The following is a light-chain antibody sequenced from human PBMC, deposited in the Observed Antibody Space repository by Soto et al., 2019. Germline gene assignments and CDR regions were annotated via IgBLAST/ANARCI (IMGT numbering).Light chain of an antibody. J-gene: IGKJ3*01. Sequence: DIQMTQSPSSLSASVGDRVTITCRASQGISNYIAWYQQKPGKAPMLLISAASTLQSGVPSRFSGSGSGTEFTLTISSLQPEDVATYSCQKYNSVPLFGPGTKVDIK. CDR3: QKYNSVPL. CDR2: AAS. V-gene: IGKV1-27*01. CDR1: QGISNY.